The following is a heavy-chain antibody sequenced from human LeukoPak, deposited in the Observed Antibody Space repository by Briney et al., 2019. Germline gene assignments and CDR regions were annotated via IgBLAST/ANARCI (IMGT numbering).Heavy chain of an antibody. CDR2: IIPIFGTA. V-gene: IGHV1-69*13. CDR3: ARGPSRDGYKGDYFDY. J-gene: IGHJ4*02. D-gene: IGHD5-24*01. CDR1: GGTFSSYA. Sequence: SVKVSCKASGGTFSSYAISWVRQAPGQGLEWMGGIIPIFGTANYAQKFQGRVTITADESTSTAYMELSSLRSEDTAVYYCARGPSRDGYKGDYFDYWGQGTLVTVSS.